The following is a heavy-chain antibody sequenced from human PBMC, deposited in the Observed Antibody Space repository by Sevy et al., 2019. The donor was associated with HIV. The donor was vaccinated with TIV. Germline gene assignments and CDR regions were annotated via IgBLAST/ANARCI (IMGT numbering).Heavy chain of an antibody. Sequence: GGSLRLSCAASEFSFSTYNMNWVRQAPGKGLEWVSSISSSSSYKYYGDSVRGRFSVSRDNAKRSLYLQIDSLRVEDTAVYYCAKEVGSGWEWGAFDIWGQRTMVTVSS. CDR1: EFSFSTYN. J-gene: IGHJ3*02. V-gene: IGHV3-21*01. CDR2: ISSSSSYK. CDR3: AKEVGSGWEWGAFDI. D-gene: IGHD6-19*01.